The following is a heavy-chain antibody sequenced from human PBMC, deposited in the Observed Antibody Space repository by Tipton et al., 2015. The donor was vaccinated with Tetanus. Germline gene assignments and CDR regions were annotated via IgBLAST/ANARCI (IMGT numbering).Heavy chain of an antibody. J-gene: IGHJ6*02. Sequence: TLSLTCTVSGGSVNSGSYYWSWIRQPPGKGLEWIGYIYQSGSTSYSPSLESRVTISLETSKNQFSLRLSSVTAADTAGYYCARDGPYYSDTGNDYPFYGMDVWGQGTTVPVSS. CDR1: GGSVNSGSYY. CDR3: ARDGPYYSDTGNDYPFYGMDV. D-gene: IGHD3-22*01. CDR2: IYQSGST. V-gene: IGHV4-61*01.